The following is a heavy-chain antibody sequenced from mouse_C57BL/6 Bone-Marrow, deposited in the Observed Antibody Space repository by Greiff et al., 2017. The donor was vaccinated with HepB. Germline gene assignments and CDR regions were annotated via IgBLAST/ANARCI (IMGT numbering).Heavy chain of an antibody. CDR3: ARESNSWWYFDV. V-gene: IGHV1-69*01. CDR2: IDPSDSYT. Sequence: QVQLQQPGAELVMPGASVKLSCKASGYTFTSYWMHWVKQRPGQGLEWIGEIDPSDSYTNYNQKFKGKSTLTVDKSSSTAYMQLSSLTSEDSAVYYCARESNSWWYFDVWGTGTTVTVSS. CDR1: GYTFTSYW. D-gene: IGHD2-5*01. J-gene: IGHJ1*03.